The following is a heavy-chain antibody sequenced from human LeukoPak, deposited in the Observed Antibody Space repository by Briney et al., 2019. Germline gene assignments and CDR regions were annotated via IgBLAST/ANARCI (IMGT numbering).Heavy chain of an antibody. CDR2: ISGTGSSA. CDR3: ATHGSYYFDY. Sequence: GGPLRLSCAASGFTFSSYAMSRVRQAPGKGLEWVSTISGTGSSAYYADSVKGRFTISRDHSKNTLYLQVNSLRAEDTAMYYCATHGSYYFDYWGQGTLVTVSS. CDR1: GFTFSSYA. J-gene: IGHJ4*02. D-gene: IGHD3-10*01. V-gene: IGHV3-23*01.